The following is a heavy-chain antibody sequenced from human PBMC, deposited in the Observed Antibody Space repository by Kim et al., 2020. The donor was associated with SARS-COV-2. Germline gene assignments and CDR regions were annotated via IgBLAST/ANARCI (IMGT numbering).Heavy chain of an antibody. Sequence: GWSLRLSCAASGFTFSSYSMHWVRQAPGKGLEWVSSICSGRSYIYYADSVKGRFTISRDNSKNSLYLQMNSPRAEDTAVYYCARDTEMATPSSYVFCGQG. J-gene: IGHJ1*01. V-gene: IGHV3-21*01. CDR1: GFTFSSYS. D-gene: IGHD5-18*01. CDR3: ARDTEMATPSSYVF. CDR2: ICSGRSYI.